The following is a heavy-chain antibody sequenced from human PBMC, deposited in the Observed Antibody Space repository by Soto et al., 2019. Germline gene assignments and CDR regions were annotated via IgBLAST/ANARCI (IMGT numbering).Heavy chain of an antibody. CDR1: GFTFSSYA. CDR3: ARGYHYYDSSGYDKWDAFDI. CDR2: ISSNGGST. J-gene: IGHJ3*02. Sequence: GGSLRLSCAASGFTFSSYAMHWVRQAPGKGLEYVSAISSNGGSTYYANSVKGRFTISRDNSKNTLYLQMGSLRAEDTAVYYCARGYHYYDSSGYDKWDAFDIWGQGTMVPVSS. V-gene: IGHV3-64*01. D-gene: IGHD3-22*01.